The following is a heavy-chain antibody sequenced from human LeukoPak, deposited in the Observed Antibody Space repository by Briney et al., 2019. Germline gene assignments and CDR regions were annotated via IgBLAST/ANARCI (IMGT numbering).Heavy chain of an antibody. CDR3: ARVPAYSSRFFDY. CDR1: GGPFSGYY. V-gene: IGHV4-34*01. Sequence: ASETLSLTCAVYGGPFSGYYWSWIRQPPGKGLEWIGEINHSGSTNYNPSLKSRVTISVDTSKNQFSLKLSSVTAADTAVYYCARVPAYSSRFFDYWGQGTLVTVSS. CDR2: INHSGST. J-gene: IGHJ4*02. D-gene: IGHD6-13*01.